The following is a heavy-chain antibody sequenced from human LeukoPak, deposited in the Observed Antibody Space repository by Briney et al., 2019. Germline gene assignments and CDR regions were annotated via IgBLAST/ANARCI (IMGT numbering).Heavy chain of an antibody. CDR2: MNPNSGNT. CDR3: ARGIAAAGMYGMDV. J-gene: IGHJ6*02. V-gene: IGHV1-8*01. D-gene: IGHD6-13*01. Sequence: ASVKVSCKASGYTFTSYDINWVRQATGQGLEWMGWMNPNSGNTGYAQKFQGRVTMTRNTSISTAYMELSSLRSEDTAVYYCARGIAAAGMYGMDVWGQGTTVTVSS. CDR1: GYTFTSYD.